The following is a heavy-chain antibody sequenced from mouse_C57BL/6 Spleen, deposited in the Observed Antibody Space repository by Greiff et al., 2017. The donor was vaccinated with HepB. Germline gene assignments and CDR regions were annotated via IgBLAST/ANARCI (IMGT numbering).Heavy chain of an antibody. V-gene: IGHV1-20*01. Sequence: VQLQQSGPELVKPGDSVKISCKASGYSFTGYFMNWVMQSHGKSLEWIGRINPYNGDTFYNQKFKGKATLTVDKSSSTAHMELRSLTSEDSAVYYCAREAIYDSYYFDYWGQGTTLTVSS. CDR3: AREAIYDSYYFDY. D-gene: IGHD2-4*01. CDR2: INPYNGDT. CDR1: GYSFTGYF. J-gene: IGHJ2*01.